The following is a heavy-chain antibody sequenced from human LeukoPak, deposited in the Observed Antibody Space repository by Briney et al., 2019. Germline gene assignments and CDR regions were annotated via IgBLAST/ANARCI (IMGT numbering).Heavy chain of an antibody. CDR2: ISAYNGNT. D-gene: IGHD3-16*02. V-gene: IGHV1-18*01. CDR1: GYTFTSYG. CDR3: ARVNYDYVWGSYRRKKVDY. Sequence: ASVKVSCKASGYTFTSYGISWVRQAPGQGREWMGWISAYNGNTNYAQKLQGRVTMTTDTSTSTAYMELRSLRSDDTAVYYCARVNYDYVWGSYRRKKVDYWGQGTLVTVSS. J-gene: IGHJ4*02.